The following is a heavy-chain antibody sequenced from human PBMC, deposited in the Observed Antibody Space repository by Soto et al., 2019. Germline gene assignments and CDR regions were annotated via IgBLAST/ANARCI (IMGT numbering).Heavy chain of an antibody. Sequence: QVQLVESGGGVVQPGRSLRLSCAASGFTFSSYAMHWVRQAPGKGLEWVAVITYDGNKKYYADSVKGRFTISRDNSKNTLYLQMNSLRSEDTAVYYWARDRADYYYGSGPFDPWGQGTLVTVSS. D-gene: IGHD3-10*01. CDR2: ITYDGNKK. CDR1: GFTFSSYA. V-gene: IGHV3-30-3*01. CDR3: ARDRADYYYGSGPFDP. J-gene: IGHJ5*02.